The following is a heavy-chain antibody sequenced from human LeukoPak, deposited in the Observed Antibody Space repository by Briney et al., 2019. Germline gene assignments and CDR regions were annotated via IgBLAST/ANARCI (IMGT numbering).Heavy chain of an antibody. V-gene: IGHV3-48*03. CDR3: ARDNTAGSSFDY. J-gene: IGHJ4*02. D-gene: IGHD6-19*01. Sequence: GGSLRLSCAASGFTFSSYEMNWVRQAPGKGLEWVSYISSSGSTIYHADSVKGRFTISRDNAKNSLYLQMNSLRAEDTAVYYCARDNTAGSSFDYWGQGTLVTVSS. CDR2: ISSSGSTI. CDR1: GFTFSSYE.